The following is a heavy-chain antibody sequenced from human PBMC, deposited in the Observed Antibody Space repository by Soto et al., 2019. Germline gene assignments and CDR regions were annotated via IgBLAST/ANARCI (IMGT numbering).Heavy chain of an antibody. CDR2: IKSDGTT. Sequence: GGSLRLSCAAPGFSVSNYWMNWVRQAPGKGLVWVSHIKSDGTTSYADSVEGRFTVSRDDAKNTFYLQMNGLRAEDTAVYYCAKDRGEEGLKFLEWFGGMDVWGHGNTVTVSS. CDR3: AKDRGEEGLKFLEWFGGMDV. CDR1: GFSVSNYW. J-gene: IGHJ6*02. V-gene: IGHV3-74*01. D-gene: IGHD3-3*01.